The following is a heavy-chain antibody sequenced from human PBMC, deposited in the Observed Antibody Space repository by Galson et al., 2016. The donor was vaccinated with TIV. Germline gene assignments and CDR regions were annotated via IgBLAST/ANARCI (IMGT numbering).Heavy chain of an antibody. CDR3: ARHSTSGFPGIQVAARRRPFDI. J-gene: IGHJ3*02. CDR2: IDHSGSS. V-gene: IGHV4-34*01. D-gene: IGHD6-19*01. CDR1: DGSLSGHY. Sequence: TLSLTCAVYDGSLSGHYWSWIRQPPGKGLEWIGEIDHSGSSNYNPSLKSRVTISVYTSKNQFSLKLMSVTAADTAVYYCARHSTSGFPGIQVAARRRPFDIWGQGTMVTVSS.